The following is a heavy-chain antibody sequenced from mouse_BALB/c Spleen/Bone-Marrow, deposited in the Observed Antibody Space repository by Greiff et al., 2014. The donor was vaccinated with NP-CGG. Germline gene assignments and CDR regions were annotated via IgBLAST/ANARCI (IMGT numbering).Heavy chain of an antibody. Sequence: VKLVESGAGLVKPGASVKPSCKASGYTFTEYIIHWVKQRSGQGLEWIGWFYPGSGSIKYNEKFKDKATLTADKSSSTVYMELSRLASEDSAVYFCARHESYGNYLYFDVWGAGTTVTVSS. J-gene: IGHJ1*01. V-gene: IGHV1-62-2*01. CDR2: FYPGSGSI. CDR1: GYTFTEYI. CDR3: ARHESYGNYLYFDV. D-gene: IGHD2-10*02.